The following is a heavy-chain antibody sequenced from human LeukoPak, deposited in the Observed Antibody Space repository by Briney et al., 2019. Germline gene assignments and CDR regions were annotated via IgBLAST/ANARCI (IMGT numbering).Heavy chain of an antibody. Sequence: ASVKVSCKASGGTFSSYAISWVRQAPGQGLEWRGGIIPIFGTANYAQNFQGRVTITADKSTSTAYMELSSLRSEDTAVYYCARDFQSSSWYDGPGHYFDFWGQGTLVTVSS. D-gene: IGHD6-13*01. V-gene: IGHV1-69*06. CDR2: IIPIFGTA. CDR3: ARDFQSSSWYDGPGHYFDF. J-gene: IGHJ4*02. CDR1: GGTFSSYA.